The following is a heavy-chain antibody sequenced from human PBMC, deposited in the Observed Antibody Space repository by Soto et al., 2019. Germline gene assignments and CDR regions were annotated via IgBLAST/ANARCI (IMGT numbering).Heavy chain of an antibody. J-gene: IGHJ5*01. CDR3: ARGGIAAAAPPDS. CDR2: IYYSGST. V-gene: IGHV4-31*03. Sequence: QVQLQESGPGLVKPSQTLSLTCTVSGGSISSGGYYWSWIRQHPGKGLEWIGYIYYSGSTYYNPSLKSRVTXSXDXSKNQFSLKLSSVTAADTAVYYCARGGIAAAAPPDSWGQGTLVTVSS. D-gene: IGHD6-13*01. CDR1: GGSISSGGYY.